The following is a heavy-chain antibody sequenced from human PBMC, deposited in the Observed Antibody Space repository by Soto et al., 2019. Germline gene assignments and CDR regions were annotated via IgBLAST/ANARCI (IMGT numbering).Heavy chain of an antibody. Sequence: PGESLKISCKGSGYSFSTFWIGWVRQMPGKGLEWMGTIYPGDSDTRFNPSFQGQVTISADKSTSTAYLQWSSLKASDTAMYYCARYYHFWSGPHYYRMDVWGRGTTVTVSS. V-gene: IGHV5-51*01. J-gene: IGHJ6*02. CDR3: ARYYHFWSGPHYYRMDV. D-gene: IGHD3-3*01. CDR2: IYPGDSDT. CDR1: GYSFSTFW.